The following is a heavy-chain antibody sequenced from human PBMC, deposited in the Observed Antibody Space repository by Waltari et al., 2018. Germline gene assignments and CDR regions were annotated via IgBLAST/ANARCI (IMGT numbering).Heavy chain of an antibody. J-gene: IGHJ5*02. Sequence: EVRLVESGGGLVQPGGSLRLSCSTPGFTFSNYRMSWVRQAPGKGLEWVANINQDGSGRYHVDSVKGRFTISRDNAMNSLHLQMNSLRAEDTAVYYCARGDSDFREGASWGQGTLVTVSS. CDR1: GFTFSNYR. CDR3: ARGDSDFREGAS. V-gene: IGHV3-7*01. D-gene: IGHD3-10*01. CDR2: INQDGSGR.